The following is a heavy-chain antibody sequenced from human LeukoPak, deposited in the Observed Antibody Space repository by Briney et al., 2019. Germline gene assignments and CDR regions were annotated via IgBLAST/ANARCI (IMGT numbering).Heavy chain of an antibody. CDR2: INHSGST. D-gene: IGHD1-26*01. J-gene: IGHJ4*02. CDR1: GGSFSGYY. CDR3: ARQRWGLRRVQAYFDY. Sequence: PSETLSLTCAVYGGSFSGYYWSWIRQPPGKGLEWIGEINHSGSTNYNPSLKSRVTISVDTSKNQFSLKLSSVTAADTAVYYCARQRWGLRRVQAYFDYWGQGTLVTVSS. V-gene: IGHV4-34*01.